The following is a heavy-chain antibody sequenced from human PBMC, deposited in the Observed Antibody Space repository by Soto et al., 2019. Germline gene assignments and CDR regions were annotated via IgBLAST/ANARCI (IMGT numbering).Heavy chain of an antibody. CDR2: IYYSGST. Sequence: PSETLSLTCTVSGGSITAYYWSWIRQSPGKGLEWIGYIYYSGSTSYNPSLKSRASISVDTSNNQFSLKLSSVTAADTAVYYCASHSGFDYRLDYWGRGTLVTVSS. CDR3: ASHSGFDYRLDY. CDR1: GGSITAYY. V-gene: IGHV4-59*01. J-gene: IGHJ4*02. D-gene: IGHD5-12*01.